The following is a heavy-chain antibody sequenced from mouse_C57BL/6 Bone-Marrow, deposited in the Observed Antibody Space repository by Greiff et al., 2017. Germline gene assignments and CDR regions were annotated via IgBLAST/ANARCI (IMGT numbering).Heavy chain of an antibody. CDR1: GYTFTSYW. J-gene: IGHJ4*01. CDR3: TSPYYDSDRGGYYYAMDD. CDR2: IYPGNSDT. Sequence: VQLQQSGTVLARPGASVKMSCKTSGYTFTSYWMHWVKQRPGQGLEWIGAIYPGNSDTSYNQKFKGTAKLTAVTSASTAYLELSSLTTEASTVYYYTSPYYDSDRGGYYYAMDDWGQGTSVTVSS. D-gene: IGHD2-4*01. V-gene: IGHV1-5*01.